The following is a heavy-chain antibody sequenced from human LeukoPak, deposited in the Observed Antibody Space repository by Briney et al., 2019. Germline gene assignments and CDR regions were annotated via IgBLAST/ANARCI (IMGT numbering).Heavy chain of an antibody. V-gene: IGHV4-34*01. CDR3: ARGKGDSLELDFDY. D-gene: IGHD1-7*01. CDR2: INHSGST. Sequence: KTSETLSLTCAVYGGSFSGYYWSWIRQPPGKGLEWIGEINHSGSTNYNPSLKSRVTISVDTSKNQFSLKLSSVTAADTAVYYCARGKGDSLELDFDYWGQGTLVTVSS. CDR1: GGSFSGYY. J-gene: IGHJ4*02.